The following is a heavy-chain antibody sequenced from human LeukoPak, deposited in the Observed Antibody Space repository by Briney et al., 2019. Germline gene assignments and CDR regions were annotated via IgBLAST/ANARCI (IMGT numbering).Heavy chain of an antibody. CDR3: ATHFWSGYSPFDY. Sequence: GGSLRLSCAASGFTVSSNYMSWVRQAPGKGLEWVSLIYSGPTTYLTQTYYADSVKGRFTISRDNAKNSLYLQMNSLRAEDTAVYYCATHFWSGYSPFDYWGQGTLVTVSS. CDR1: GFTVSSNY. D-gene: IGHD3-3*01. J-gene: IGHJ4*02. CDR2: IYSGPTTYLTQT. V-gene: IGHV3-66*04.